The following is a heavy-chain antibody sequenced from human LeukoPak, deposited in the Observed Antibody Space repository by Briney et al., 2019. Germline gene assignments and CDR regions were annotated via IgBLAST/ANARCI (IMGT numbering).Heavy chain of an antibody. D-gene: IGHD2-15*01. V-gene: IGHV3-30*02. Sequence: GGSLRLSCAASGITFSTSGMHWVRQAPGRGVEWVAFMRHDGSNEKYADSVKGRFTISRDNSKNTLYLQMNSLIVEDTAVYYCAKDRTVVVTAYGGWFDPWGQGTLVTVSS. J-gene: IGHJ5*02. CDR2: MRHDGSNE. CDR1: GITFSTSG. CDR3: AKDRTVVVTAYGGWFDP.